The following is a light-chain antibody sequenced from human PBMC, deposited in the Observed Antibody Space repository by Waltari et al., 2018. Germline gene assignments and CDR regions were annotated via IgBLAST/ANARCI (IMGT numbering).Light chain of an antibody. J-gene: IGLJ2*01. V-gene: IGLV3-1*01. CDR3: QAWDNSAVSTII. Sequence: SYELAQPPSVSVSPGQTASITCSGDKLGDKYVAWYQQRPGQSPVLVMYEDDKRPSGIPERFSGAHSGKTATLTISGTQAMDEADYYCQAWDNSAVSTIIFGGGTTLTVL. CDR2: EDD. CDR1: KLGDKY.